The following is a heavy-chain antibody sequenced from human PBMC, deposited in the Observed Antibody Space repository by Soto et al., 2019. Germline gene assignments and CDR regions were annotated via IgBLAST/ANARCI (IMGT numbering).Heavy chain of an antibody. CDR3: AKDTYYHDTTGYYAFDY. CDR2: ISYDGNNE. CDR1: GFIFSAYG. J-gene: IGHJ4*02. Sequence: GGSLRLSCAASGFIFSAYGIHWVRQAPGKGLEWVAVISYDGNNEHYADSVKGRFTISRDNSKNTLFLQMSSLGAEDTAVYYCAKDTYYHDTTGYYAFDYWGQGTLVTVSS. D-gene: IGHD3-22*01. V-gene: IGHV3-30*18.